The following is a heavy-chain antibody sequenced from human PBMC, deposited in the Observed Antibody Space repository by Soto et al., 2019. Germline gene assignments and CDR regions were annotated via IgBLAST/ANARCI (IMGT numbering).Heavy chain of an antibody. CDR2: IYYSGST. Sequence: SETLSLTCTVSGGSISSSSYFWGWIRQPPGKGLEWIGYIYYSGSTNYNPSLKSRVTISVDTSKNQFSLKLSSVTAADTAVYYCAREGVSSSWYNYYGMDVWSQGTTVTVS. D-gene: IGHD6-13*01. CDR1: GGSISSSSYF. V-gene: IGHV4-61*01. CDR3: AREGVSSSWYNYYGMDV. J-gene: IGHJ6*02.